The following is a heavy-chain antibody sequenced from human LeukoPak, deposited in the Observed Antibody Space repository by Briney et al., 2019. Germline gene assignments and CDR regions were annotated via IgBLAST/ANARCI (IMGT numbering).Heavy chain of an antibody. D-gene: IGHD3-22*01. CDR1: GFTFSSYA. V-gene: IGHV3-30*04. CDR3: ARGTRRSVVVITAVEAFDI. CDR2: ISYDGSNK. Sequence: GGSLRLSCAASGFTFSSYAMHWVRQAPGKGLEWVAVISYDGSNKYYADSVKGRFTISRDNSKNTLCLQMNSLRAEDTAVYYCARGTRRSVVVITAVEAFDIWGQGTMVTVSS. J-gene: IGHJ3*02.